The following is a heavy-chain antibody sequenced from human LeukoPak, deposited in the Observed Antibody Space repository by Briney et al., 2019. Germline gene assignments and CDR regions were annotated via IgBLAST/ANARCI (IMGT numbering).Heavy chain of an antibody. D-gene: IGHD2-2*01. CDR3: AKGVCSSTSCFYNY. Sequence: PGRSLRLSCAASGFTFDDYAMHWVRQAPGKGLEWVSGISWNSGSIGHADSVKGRFTISRDNAKNSLYLQMNSLRAEDMALYYCAKGVCSSTSCFYNYWGQGTLVTVSS. CDR2: ISWNSGSI. CDR1: GFTFDDYA. V-gene: IGHV3-9*03. J-gene: IGHJ4*02.